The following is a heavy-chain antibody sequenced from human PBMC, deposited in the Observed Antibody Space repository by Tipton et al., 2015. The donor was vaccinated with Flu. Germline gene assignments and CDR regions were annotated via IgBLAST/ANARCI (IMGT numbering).Heavy chain of an antibody. V-gene: IGHV3-30*01. CDR1: GFTFSSYA. CDR3: AREEGQLGADY. Sequence: SLRLSCAASGFTFSSYAMHWVRQAPGKGLEWVAVISYDGSNKYYADSVKGRFTNSRDNSKNTLYLQMNSLRAEDTAVYYCAREEGQLGADYWGQGTLVTVSS. J-gene: IGHJ4*02. D-gene: IGHD6-13*01. CDR2: ISYDGSNK.